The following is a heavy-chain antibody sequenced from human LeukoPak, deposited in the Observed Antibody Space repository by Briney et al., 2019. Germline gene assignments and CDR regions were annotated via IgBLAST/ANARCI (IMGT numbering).Heavy chain of an antibody. J-gene: IGHJ4*02. CDR2: TNPGGSST. CDR1: GYTFTSYN. V-gene: IGHV1-46*01. Sequence: ASVKVSCKASGYTFTSYNIHWVRQAPGQGLEWMGMTNPGGSSTTYAQKFQGRVTMTRDTSTSTVYMELSSLRSEDTAVYYCARGGYGDYVAEGDYWGQGTLVTVSS. D-gene: IGHD4-17*01. CDR3: ARGGYGDYVAEGDY.